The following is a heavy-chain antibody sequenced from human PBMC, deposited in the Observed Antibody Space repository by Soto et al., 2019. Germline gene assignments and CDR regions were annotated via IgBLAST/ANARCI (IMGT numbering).Heavy chain of an antibody. D-gene: IGHD2-2*01. V-gene: IGHV3-7*01. CDR2: MKEDGSEK. CDR1: GFTFSTYW. CDR3: ARDCGYSTFDF. J-gene: IGHJ3*01. Sequence: EVQLVESGGGLVQPGGSLRLSCGASGFTFSTYWMSWVRQAPGKGLEWVANMKEDGSEKNYVDSVKGRFTISRDNAKNSLYLQMNNLRAEDTAVYYCARDCGYSTFDFWGQGTVVTVSS.